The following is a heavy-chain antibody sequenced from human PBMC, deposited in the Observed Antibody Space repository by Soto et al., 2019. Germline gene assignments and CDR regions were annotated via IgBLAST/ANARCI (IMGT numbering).Heavy chain of an antibody. CDR3: ARRLYGDYRVWSWHFDL. V-gene: IGHV4-31*03. CDR1: GGSISNTSYQ. Sequence: QVQLQESGPGLVKPSQTLSLTCTVSGGSISNTSYQWNWIRLQPGMGLEWIGYIPYTGNTYYNPSLESRVIISLDTSKNQFSLHLRSVTAADTAVYYCARRLYGDYRVWSWHFDLWGRGTLVTVSP. J-gene: IGHJ2*01. D-gene: IGHD4-17*01. CDR2: IPYTGNT.